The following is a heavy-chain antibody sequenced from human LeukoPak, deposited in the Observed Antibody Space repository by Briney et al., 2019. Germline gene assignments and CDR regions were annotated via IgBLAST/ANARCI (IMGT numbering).Heavy chain of an antibody. CDR3: TRPDYDSSGSTFDY. D-gene: IGHD3-22*01. Sequence: PGGSLRLSCAASGFTFSGSAMHWVGQASGKGLEWVGRVRSKANTYATAYAASVKGRFIISRDDSKNTAYLQMNSLKTEDTAVYYCTRPDYDSSGSTFDYWGQGTLVTVSS. CDR2: VRSKANTYAT. V-gene: IGHV3-73*01. J-gene: IGHJ4*02. CDR1: GFTFSGSA.